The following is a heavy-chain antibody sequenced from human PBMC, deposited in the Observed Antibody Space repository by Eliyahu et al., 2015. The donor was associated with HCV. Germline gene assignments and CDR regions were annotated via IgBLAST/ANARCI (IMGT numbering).Heavy chain of an antibody. CDR1: GFTFSSYA. Sequence: EVQLVESGGGLVQPGGSLRLSCAASGFTFSSYALDWVRQAPGKGLEYVSAISSDGGSTYYADSVKGRFTISRDNSKNTVYLQMGSLRAEDMAVYYCARVLGDYGDTGAFDIWGQGTMVTVSS. CDR2: ISSDGGST. D-gene: IGHD4-17*01. V-gene: IGHV3-64*07. J-gene: IGHJ3*02. CDR3: ARVLGDYGDTGAFDI.